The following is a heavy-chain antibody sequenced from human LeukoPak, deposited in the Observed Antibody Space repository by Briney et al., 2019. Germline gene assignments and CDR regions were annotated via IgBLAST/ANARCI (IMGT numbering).Heavy chain of an antibody. CDR2: INHSGST. D-gene: IGHD6-19*01. Sequence: SETLSLTCAVYGGSFSGYYCSWIRQPPGKGLEWIGEINHSGSTNYNPSLKRRVTISVDTSKHQFPLKLRSVTAADTAVYYCESVPIAVAGRGLFDYWGQGTLVTVSS. J-gene: IGHJ4*02. CDR1: GGSFSGYY. CDR3: ESVPIAVAGRGLFDY. V-gene: IGHV4-34*01.